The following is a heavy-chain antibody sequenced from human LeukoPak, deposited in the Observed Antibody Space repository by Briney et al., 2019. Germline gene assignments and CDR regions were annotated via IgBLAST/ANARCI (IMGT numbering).Heavy chain of an antibody. D-gene: IGHD3-10*01. J-gene: IGHJ4*02. CDR3: AKVAITMVRGVISPIDY. CDR1: GFTFSSYA. Sequence: GGSLRLSCAASGFTFSSYAMSWVRQAPGKGLEWVSAISDSGGSTYYADSVKGRFTISRDNSKNTLYLQMNSLRAEDMAVYYCAKVAITMVRGVISPIDYWGQGTLVTVSS. V-gene: IGHV3-23*01. CDR2: ISDSGGST.